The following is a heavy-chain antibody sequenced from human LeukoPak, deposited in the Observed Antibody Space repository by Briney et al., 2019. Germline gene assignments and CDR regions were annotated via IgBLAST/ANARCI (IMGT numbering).Heavy chain of an antibody. CDR1: GYTFTSYA. J-gene: IGHJ6*03. Sequence: GASVKVSCKASGYTFTSYAISWVRQAPGQGLEWMGGIIPIFGTANYAQKFQGRVTITADKSTSTAYMELSSLRSEDTAVYYCARVATMSIGPYYMDVWGKGTTVTVSS. CDR3: ARVATMSIGPYYMDV. D-gene: IGHD5-12*01. CDR2: IIPIFGTA. V-gene: IGHV1-69*06.